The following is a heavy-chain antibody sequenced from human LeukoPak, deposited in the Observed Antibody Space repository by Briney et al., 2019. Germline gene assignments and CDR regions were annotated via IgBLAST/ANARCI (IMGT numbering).Heavy chain of an antibody. Sequence: GESLRISCKGSGYSFTNYWITWVRQMPGKGLEWMGRIDPSDSYTNYSPSFQGHVTISADKSISTAYLQWSSLKASDTAMYYCARVSGSYVYFDYWGQGTLVTVSS. CDR3: ARVSGSYVYFDY. CDR2: IDPSDSYT. CDR1: GYSFTNYW. J-gene: IGHJ4*02. V-gene: IGHV5-10-1*01. D-gene: IGHD1-26*01.